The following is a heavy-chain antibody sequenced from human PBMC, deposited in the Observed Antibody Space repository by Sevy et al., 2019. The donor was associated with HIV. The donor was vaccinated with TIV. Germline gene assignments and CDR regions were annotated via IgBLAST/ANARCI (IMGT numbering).Heavy chain of an antibody. J-gene: IGHJ1*01. CDR1: GDSISSSNYY. Sequence: SETLSLTCSVSGDSISSSNYYWGWLRHPPGKGLEWIGGINYSGSTYYNPSLKSRVTISVDTSLNQFSLKLNSVTAADTAVFYCARLPDPTYCSGGSCSHIRHWGQGTLVTVSS. CDR2: INYSGST. D-gene: IGHD2-15*01. V-gene: IGHV4-39*01. CDR3: ARLPDPTYCSGGSCSHIRH.